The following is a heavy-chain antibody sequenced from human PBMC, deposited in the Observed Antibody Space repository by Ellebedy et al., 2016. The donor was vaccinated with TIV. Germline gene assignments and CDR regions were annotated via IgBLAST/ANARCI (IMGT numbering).Heavy chain of an antibody. CDR2: INQDGSEK. CDR1: GFAFSSYW. Sequence: GGSLRLSCAASGFAFSSYWMSWVRQAPGKGLEWVANINQDGSEKFYVDSVKGRFTISRDNGKNSVYLQMNSLRTEDTALYYCARDGAYGDYSPGYYGMDVWGQGTTVTVSS. J-gene: IGHJ6*02. CDR3: ARDGAYGDYSPGYYGMDV. V-gene: IGHV3-7*03. D-gene: IGHD4-17*01.